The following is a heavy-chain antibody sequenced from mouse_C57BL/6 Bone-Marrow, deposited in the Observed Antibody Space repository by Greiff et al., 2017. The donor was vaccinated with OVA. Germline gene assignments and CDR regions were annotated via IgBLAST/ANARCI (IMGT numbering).Heavy chain of an antibody. Sequence: EVQLQQSGPELVKPGASVKIPCKASGYTFTDYTMDWVKQSHGKSLEWIGDINPNNGGTIYNQKFKGKATLTVDKSSSTVYMELRSLTSEDTAVYYCARANWDDFDYWGQGTTLTVSS. CDR3: ARANWDDFDY. CDR2: INPNNGGT. V-gene: IGHV1-18*01. D-gene: IGHD4-1*02. CDR1: GYTFTDYT. J-gene: IGHJ2*01.